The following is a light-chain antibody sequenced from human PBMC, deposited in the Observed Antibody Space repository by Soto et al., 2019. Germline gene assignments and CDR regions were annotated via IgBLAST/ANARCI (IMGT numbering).Light chain of an antibody. Sequence: QSVLTQPPSVCGAPEQRVTISCTGSSSNIGAGYDVHWYQQLPGTAPKLLIYGNSNRPSGVPDRFSGSKSGTSASLAITGLHAEDEADYYCQSYDSSLSGWVFGGGTQLTVL. CDR2: GNS. J-gene: IGLJ3*02. CDR3: QSYDSSLSGWV. CDR1: SSNIGAGYD. V-gene: IGLV1-40*01.